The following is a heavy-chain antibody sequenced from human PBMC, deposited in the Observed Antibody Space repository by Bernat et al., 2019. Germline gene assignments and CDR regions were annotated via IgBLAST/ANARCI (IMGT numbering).Heavy chain of an antibody. D-gene: IGHD3-10*01. CDR2: TSAYNGNT. CDR1: GYTFTSYG. Sequence: QVQLVQSGAEVKKPGASVKVSCKASGYTFTSYGISWVRQAPGQGLEWMGWTSAYNGNTNYAQKLQGRVTMTTDTSTSTAYMELRSLRSDDTAVYYCARDRTYYYGSGSYYSLGWFDPWGQGTLVTVSS. J-gene: IGHJ5*02. V-gene: IGHV1-18*01. CDR3: ARDRTYYYGSGSYYSLGWFDP.